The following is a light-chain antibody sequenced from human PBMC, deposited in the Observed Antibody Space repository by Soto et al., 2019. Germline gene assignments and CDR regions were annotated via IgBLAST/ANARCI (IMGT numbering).Light chain of an antibody. CDR3: GTWDSSLSVVV. CDR2: DNN. V-gene: IGLV1-51*01. CDR1: SSNIGNNY. J-gene: IGLJ2*01. Sequence: QSALTQPPSVSAAPGQKVTISCSGSSSNIGNNYVSWYQQLPGTAPKLLIYDNNKRPSGIPDRFSGSKSGTSATLGITGLQTGDEADFYCGTWDSSLSVVVFGGWTQLTVL.